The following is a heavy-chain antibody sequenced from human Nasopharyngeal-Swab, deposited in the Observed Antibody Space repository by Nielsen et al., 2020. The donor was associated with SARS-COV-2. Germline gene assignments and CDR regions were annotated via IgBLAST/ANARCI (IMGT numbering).Heavy chain of an antibody. CDR3: AADRGYYDFWSGYSNDAFDI. J-gene: IGHJ3*02. D-gene: IGHD3-3*01. CDR2: IVAGSGNT. Sequence: SVKVSCKASGSTFTSSAMPWVRQARGQRLEWIGWIVAGSGNTNYAQKFQERVTITRDMSTSTAYMELSSLRSEDTAVYYCAADRGYYDFWSGYSNDAFDIWGQGTMVTVSS. CDR1: GSTFTSSA. V-gene: IGHV1-58*02.